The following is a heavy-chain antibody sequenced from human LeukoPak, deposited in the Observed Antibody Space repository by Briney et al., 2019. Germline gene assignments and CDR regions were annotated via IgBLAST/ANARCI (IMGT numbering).Heavy chain of an antibody. CDR3: AYYDSSGYYHDY. J-gene: IGHJ4*02. Sequence: SETLSLTCAVYGGSFSVYYWSWIRQPPGKGLEWIGEINHSGSTNYNPSLKSRVTISVDTSKNQFSLKLSSVTAADTAVYYCAYYDSSGYYHDYWGQGTLVTVSS. CDR2: INHSGST. CDR1: GGSFSVYY. D-gene: IGHD3-22*01. V-gene: IGHV4-34*01.